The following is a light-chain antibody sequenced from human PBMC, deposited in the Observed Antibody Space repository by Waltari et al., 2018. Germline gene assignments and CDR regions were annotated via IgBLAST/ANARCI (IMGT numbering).Light chain of an antibody. CDR2: DVD. V-gene: IGLV2-14*01. CDR1: TGDIGSYNY. Sequence: QSALTQPASVSGSPGQPITITCTGTTGDIGSYNYVSWYQQYPGEAPKLIVYDVDNRPSVISDRFSGSQSGNTASLTISGLQTEDEADYYCSSYTSGASVDVFGTGTRVTVL. J-gene: IGLJ1*01. CDR3: SSYTSGASVDV.